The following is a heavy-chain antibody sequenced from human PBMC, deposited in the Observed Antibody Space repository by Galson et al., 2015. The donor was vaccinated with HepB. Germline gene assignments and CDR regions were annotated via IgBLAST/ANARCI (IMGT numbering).Heavy chain of an antibody. Sequence: SLRLSCAASGFTFGSYAIHWVRQAPGKRLEYVSGISSDGVTTHYGNSVKGRFTISRDNGKNTVYLQMGSLRIEDVAVYYCARVTNWGLFDYWGQGVLVTVSS. D-gene: IGHD2-21*01. CDR3: ARVTNWGLFDY. J-gene: IGHJ4*02. CDR1: GFTFGSYA. CDR2: ISSDGVTT. V-gene: IGHV3-64*01.